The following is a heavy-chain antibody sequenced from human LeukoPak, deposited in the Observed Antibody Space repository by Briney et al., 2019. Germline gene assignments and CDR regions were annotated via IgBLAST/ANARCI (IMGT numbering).Heavy chain of an antibody. J-gene: IGHJ6*02. CDR1: GFTFRTYS. D-gene: IGHD3-16*01. V-gene: IGHV3-21*01. Sequence: GGSLRLSCAASGFTFRTYSMNWVRQAPGKGLEWVSSITNSSSYTYYADSVKGRFTISRDNAKNSLYLQMNSLRAEDTAVYYCARDPASTDSYYYGMDVWGQGTRSPSL. CDR3: ARDPASTDSYYYGMDV. CDR2: ITNSSSYT.